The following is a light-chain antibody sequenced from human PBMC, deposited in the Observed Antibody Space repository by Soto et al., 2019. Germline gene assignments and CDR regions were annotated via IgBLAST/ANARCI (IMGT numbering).Light chain of an antibody. CDR1: QSISSW. CDR3: QQYNTYPWT. CDR2: KAS. V-gene: IGKV1-5*03. J-gene: IGKJ1*01. Sequence: DIQMTQPPSTLSASVGYRVTITCRASQSISSWLAWYQQKPGKAPKLLIYKASSLESGVPSRFSGSGSGTEFTLTISRLQPDDFATYYCQQYNTYPWTFGQGTKVDIK.